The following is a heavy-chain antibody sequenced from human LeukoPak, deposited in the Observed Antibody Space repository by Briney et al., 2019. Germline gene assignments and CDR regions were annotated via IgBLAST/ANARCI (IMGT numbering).Heavy chain of an antibody. J-gene: IGHJ3*02. Sequence: SETLSLTCTVSGYSISSGYYWGWIRQPPGKGLEWIGSIYHSVSTYYNPSLKSRVTISVDTSKNQFSLKLSPVTAADTAVYYCARTTGRDAFDIWGQGTMVSVSS. CDR1: GYSISSGYY. CDR2: IYHSVST. CDR3: ARTTGRDAFDI. D-gene: IGHD1-26*01. V-gene: IGHV4-38-2*02.